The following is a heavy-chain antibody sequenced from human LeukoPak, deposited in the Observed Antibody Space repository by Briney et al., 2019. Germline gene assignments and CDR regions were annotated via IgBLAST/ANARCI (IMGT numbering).Heavy chain of an antibody. CDR3: ARVDDYVWGSALDY. Sequence: GGSLRLSCAASGFTFSSYSMNWVRQAPGKGLEWVSYISSSSSTIYYADSVKGRFTISRDNAKNSLYLQMNSLRAEDTAVYYCARVDDYVWGSALDYWGQGTLVTVSS. D-gene: IGHD3-16*01. V-gene: IGHV3-48*04. J-gene: IGHJ4*02. CDR1: GFTFSSYS. CDR2: ISSSSSTI.